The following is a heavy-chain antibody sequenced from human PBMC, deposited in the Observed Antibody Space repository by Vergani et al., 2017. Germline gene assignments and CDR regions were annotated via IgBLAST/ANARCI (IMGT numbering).Heavy chain of an antibody. V-gene: IGHV1-69*08. CDR1: GATFRRNT. CDR2: IIPVLGKT. CDR3: ARDPRGYGCDPEYYSYVMDV. J-gene: IGHJ6*02. Sequence: QVQLVQSGAEVKKPGSSVKVSCKASGATFRRNTISWVRQVPGQGLEWMGRIIPVLGKTKYAQDFQGRLTITADTSTSTAYMELTSLRSQDTAVYYCARDPRGYGCDPEYYSYVMDVWGQGTTVTVSS. D-gene: IGHD2-21*02.